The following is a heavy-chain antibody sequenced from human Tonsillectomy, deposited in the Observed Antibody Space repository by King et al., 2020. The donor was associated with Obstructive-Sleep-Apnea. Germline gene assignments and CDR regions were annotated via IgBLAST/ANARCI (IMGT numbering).Heavy chain of an antibody. CDR1: GFTFSSYA. V-gene: IGHV3-23*04. CDR2: ISGSGGST. CDR3: AQEVTYGWGSYYYYGMDV. D-gene: IGHD3-10*01. Sequence: VQLVESGGGLVQPGGSLRLSCAASGFTFSSYAMSWVRQAPGKGLEWVAAISGSGGSTYYADSVKGRFTISRDNSKNTLYLQINSLRAEDTAVYYCAQEVTYGWGSYYYYGMDVWGQGTTVTVSS. J-gene: IGHJ6*02.